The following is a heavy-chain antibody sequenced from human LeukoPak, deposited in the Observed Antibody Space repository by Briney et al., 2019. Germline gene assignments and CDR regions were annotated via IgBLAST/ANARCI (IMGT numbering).Heavy chain of an antibody. CDR2: INHSGST. D-gene: IGHD3-16*02. CDR3: ARGRRAWGSYRPNFDY. V-gene: IGHV4-34*01. Sequence: PSETLSLTCAVYGGSFSGYYWSWIRQPPGKGLEWIGEINHSGSTNYNPSLKSRVTISVDTSKNQFSLKLSSVTAADTAVYYCARGRRAWGSYRPNFDYWGQGTLVTVSS. J-gene: IGHJ4*02. CDR1: GGSFSGYY.